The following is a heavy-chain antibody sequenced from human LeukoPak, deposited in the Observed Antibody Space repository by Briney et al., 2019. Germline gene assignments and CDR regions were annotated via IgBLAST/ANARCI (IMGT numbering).Heavy chain of an antibody. CDR3: TRPRTTYYDFWSGLNWFDP. Sequence: GGSLRLSCAASGFTFSGSAMHWVRQASGKGLEWVGRIRSKANSYATAYATSVKGRFTISRDDSKNTAYLQMNSLKTEDTAVYYCTRPRTTYYDFWSGLNWFDPWGQGTLVTVSS. CDR2: IRSKANSYAT. J-gene: IGHJ5*02. CDR1: GFTFSGSA. V-gene: IGHV3-73*01. D-gene: IGHD3-3*01.